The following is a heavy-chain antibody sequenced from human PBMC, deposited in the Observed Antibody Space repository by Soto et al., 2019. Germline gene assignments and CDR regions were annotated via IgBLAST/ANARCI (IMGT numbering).Heavy chain of an antibody. CDR2: IKSKTDGGTT. CDR3: TTDRGQYSSGWYGYYYYYMDV. V-gene: IGHV3-15*01. D-gene: IGHD6-19*01. Sequence: GGSLRLSCAASGFTFSNAWMSWVRQAPGKGLEWVGRIKSKTDGGTTDYAAPVKGRFTISRDDSKNTLYLQMNSLKTEDTAVYYCTTDRGQYSSGWYGYYYYYMDVWGKGTTVTVSS. J-gene: IGHJ6*03. CDR1: GFTFSNAW.